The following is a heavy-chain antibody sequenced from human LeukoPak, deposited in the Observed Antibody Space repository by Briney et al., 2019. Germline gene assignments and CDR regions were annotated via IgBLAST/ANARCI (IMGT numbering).Heavy chain of an antibody. CDR2: ISSGGNTI. D-gene: IGHD3-10*01. Sequence: PGGSLRLSCAASGFTFNNYEMNWVRQAPGKGLEWVSYISSGGNTIHYADSVKGRFTISRDNTKNFLYLQMNSLRADDTAVYYCASFRVWFGETVWGQGTLVTVSS. J-gene: IGHJ3*01. CDR1: GFTFNNYE. CDR3: ASFRVWFGETV. V-gene: IGHV3-48*03.